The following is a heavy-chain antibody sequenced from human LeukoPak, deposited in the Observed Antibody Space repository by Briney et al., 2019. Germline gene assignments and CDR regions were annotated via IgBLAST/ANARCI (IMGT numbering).Heavy chain of an antibody. D-gene: IGHD3-3*01. V-gene: IGHV1-24*01. Sequence: GASVKVSCKVSGYTLTELSMHWVRQAPGKGLEWMGGFDPEDGETIYAQKFQGRVTMTEDTSTDTAYMELSSLRSEDTAVYYCATTLYITIFGVVNDAFDIWGQGTMVTVSS. CDR1: GYTLTELS. CDR3: ATTLYITIFGVVNDAFDI. J-gene: IGHJ3*02. CDR2: FDPEDGET.